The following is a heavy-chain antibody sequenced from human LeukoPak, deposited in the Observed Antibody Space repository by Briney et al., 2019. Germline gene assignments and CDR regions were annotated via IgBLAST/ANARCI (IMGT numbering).Heavy chain of an antibody. Sequence: AGGSLRLSYSASGFTFSVYWMHWVRQVPEKGLVCISRINSYGDITNYAASEKGRFTISRDNARNTLYLQMNSLRVEDTGVYYCARGDNAFDYWGQGPLVTVSS. D-gene: IGHD3-10*01. V-gene: IGHV3-74*01. J-gene: IGHJ4*02. CDR3: ARGDNAFDY. CDR2: INSYGDIT. CDR1: GFTFSVYW.